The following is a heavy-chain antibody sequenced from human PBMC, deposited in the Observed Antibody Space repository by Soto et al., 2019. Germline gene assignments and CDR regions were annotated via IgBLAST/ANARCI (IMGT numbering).Heavy chain of an antibody. CDR1: GYNFDTSW. V-gene: IGHV5-51*01. Sequence: GESLKISCKVSGYNFDTSWCGWVRQMPGKDLEWMGIIFPADSDTRYSPSFQGQVTLSVDNSISTAFLHGSSLLASDTAIYYCARYHVVMDEINCFDPWGQGTQVTVSS. CDR3: ARYHVVMDEINCFDP. CDR2: IFPADSDT. D-gene: IGHD2-21*01. J-gene: IGHJ5*02.